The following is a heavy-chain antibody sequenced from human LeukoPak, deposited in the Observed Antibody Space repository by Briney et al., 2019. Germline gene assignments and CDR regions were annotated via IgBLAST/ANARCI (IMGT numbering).Heavy chain of an antibody. CDR3: ASQYYDILTGYPYYFDY. V-gene: IGHV4-39*01. CDR2: IYYSGST. Sequence: SETLSLTCTVSGGSISNTSYYWGWISQPPGKGLEWIGAIYYSGSTCFNPSLKSRVTMSVDTSENQFFLKLSSVTAADTAVYYCASQYYDILTGYPYYFDYWGQGTLVTVSS. CDR1: GGSISNTSYY. D-gene: IGHD3-9*01. J-gene: IGHJ4*02.